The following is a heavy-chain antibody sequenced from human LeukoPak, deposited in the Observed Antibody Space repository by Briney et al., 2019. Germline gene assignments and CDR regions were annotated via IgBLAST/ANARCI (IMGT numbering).Heavy chain of an antibody. CDR3: ARKPWIQLWSFFDY. J-gene: IGHJ4*02. CDR1: GGSFSGYY. V-gene: IGHV4-34*01. Sequence: SETLSLTWAVYGGSFSGYYWSWIRQPPGKGLEWIGEINHSGSTTYNPSLKSRVTISVDTSKNQFSLKLSSVTAADTAVYYCARKPWIQLWSFFDYWGQGTLVTVSS. D-gene: IGHD5-18*01. CDR2: INHSGST.